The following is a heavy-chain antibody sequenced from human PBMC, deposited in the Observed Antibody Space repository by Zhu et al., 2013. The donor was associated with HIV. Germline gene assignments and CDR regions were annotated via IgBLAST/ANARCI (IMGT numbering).Heavy chain of an antibody. CDR1: GYTSPVM. CDR3: ARVGIFCSSTSCLYYYYGMDV. Sequence: QVQLVQSGAEVKKPGASVKVSCKASGYTSPVMISNWVRQATGQGLEWMGWMNPNSGNTGYAQKFQGRVTMTRNTSISTAYMELSSLRSDDTAVYYCARVGIFCSSTSCLYYYYGMDVWGQGTTVTVSS. D-gene: IGHD2-2*01. J-gene: IGHJ6*02. CDR2: MNPNSGNT. V-gene: IGHV1-8*01.